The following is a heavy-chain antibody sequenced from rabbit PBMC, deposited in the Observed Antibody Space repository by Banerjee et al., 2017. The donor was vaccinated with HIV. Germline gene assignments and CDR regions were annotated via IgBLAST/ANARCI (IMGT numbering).Heavy chain of an antibody. Sequence: QQLEESGGGLVQPGGSLKLSCKASGFDFSSYGVSWVRQAPGKGLEWIGIIYAGKGSTVYASWVNGRFTISSDNAQNTVDLQMNSLTAADTATYFCVRGGLWGPGTLVTVS. CDR3: VRGGL. J-gene: IGHJ6*01. CDR1: GFDFSSYG. V-gene: IGHV1S7*01. CDR2: IYAGKGST.